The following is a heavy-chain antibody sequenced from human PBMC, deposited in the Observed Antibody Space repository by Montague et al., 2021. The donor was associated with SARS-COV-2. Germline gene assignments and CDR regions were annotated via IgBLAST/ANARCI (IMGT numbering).Heavy chain of an antibody. CDR3: ARREYSYGWGD. D-gene: IGHD5-18*01. Sequence: SETLSLTCTVTGAPISGSSDYWGWIRQSPGKGLEWIASVYYSGNTYYSPSLKSRLTISVDTSKNQFSLKLNSVTAADTALYYCARREYSYGWGDWGQGTLVTVSS. J-gene: IGHJ4*02. V-gene: IGHV4-39*01. CDR1: GAPISGSSDY. CDR2: VYYSGNT.